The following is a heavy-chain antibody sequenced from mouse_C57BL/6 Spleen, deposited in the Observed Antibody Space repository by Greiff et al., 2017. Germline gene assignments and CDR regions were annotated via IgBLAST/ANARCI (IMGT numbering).Heavy chain of an antibody. CDR1: GYSITSGYY. Sequence: EVKLQESGPGLVKPSQSLSLTCSVTGYSITSGYYWNWIRQFPGNKLEWMGYISYDGSNNYNPSLKNRISITRDTSKNQFFLKLNSVTTEDTATYYCAREYYYGSSYEDAMDYWGQGTSVTVSS. J-gene: IGHJ4*01. CDR3: AREYYYGSSYEDAMDY. D-gene: IGHD1-1*01. V-gene: IGHV3-6*01. CDR2: ISYDGSN.